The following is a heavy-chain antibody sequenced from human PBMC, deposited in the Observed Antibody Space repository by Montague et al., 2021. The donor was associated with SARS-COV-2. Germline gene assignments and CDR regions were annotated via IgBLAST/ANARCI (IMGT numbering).Heavy chain of an antibody. CDR1: GFTFSNYA. V-gene: IGHV3-23*01. Sequence: SLRLSCAASGFTFSNYAMTWVRQAPGKGLEWVSVINRSGSTTYYTDSVKGRFTISRDNSKNSLYLQMNSLRGEDTAVYYCATDPGAFDIWGQGTMVTVSS. J-gene: IGHJ3*02. CDR3: ATDPGAFDI. CDR2: INRSGSTT.